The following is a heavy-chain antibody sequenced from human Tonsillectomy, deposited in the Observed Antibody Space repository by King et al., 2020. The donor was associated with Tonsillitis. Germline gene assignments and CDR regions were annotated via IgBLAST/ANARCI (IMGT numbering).Heavy chain of an antibody. Sequence: EVQLVESGGGLVQPGGSLRLSCSASGFTFSDYAMHWVRQAPGKGLEYVSAISSDGDNKYYADSVKGRFAISRDNSKNTLSLQMNSLRAEDTAVYYCVNGGLYCTNTGCRYYYYSMDVWGKGTTVTVSS. J-gene: IGHJ6*03. CDR3: VNGGLYCTNTGCRYYYYSMDV. V-gene: IGHV3-64D*06. CDR2: ISSDGDNK. CDR1: GFTFSDYA. D-gene: IGHD2-8*01.